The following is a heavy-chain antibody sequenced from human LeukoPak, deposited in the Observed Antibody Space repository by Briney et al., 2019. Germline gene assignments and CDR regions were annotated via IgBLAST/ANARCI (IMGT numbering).Heavy chain of an antibody. D-gene: IGHD2-8*01. CDR2: ISGSGGST. Sequence: GGSLRLSCAASGFTFSSYAMSWVRQAPGKGLEWVSAISGSGGSTYYADSVKGRFTISRDNSKNTLYLQMNSLRAEDTAVYYCAKDAPLMVYATGPFDYWGQGTLVTVSS. CDR1: GFTFSSYA. J-gene: IGHJ4*02. V-gene: IGHV3-23*01. CDR3: AKDAPLMVYATGPFDY.